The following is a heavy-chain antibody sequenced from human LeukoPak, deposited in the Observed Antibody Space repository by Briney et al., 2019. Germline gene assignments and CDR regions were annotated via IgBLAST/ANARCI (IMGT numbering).Heavy chain of an antibody. V-gene: IGHV3-23*01. D-gene: IGHD4-11*01. J-gene: IGHJ4*02. CDR1: RFTFSSYA. CDR2: ISGSGGRT. Sequence: SGGSLRLSCAASRFTFSSYAMSWVRQAPGKGLEWVSGISGSGGRTFYADSVKGRFTISRDNSKNTLYLQMNSLRAEDTAVYYCAKAPVTKGGVDYWGQGTLVTVSS. CDR3: AKAPVTKGGVDY.